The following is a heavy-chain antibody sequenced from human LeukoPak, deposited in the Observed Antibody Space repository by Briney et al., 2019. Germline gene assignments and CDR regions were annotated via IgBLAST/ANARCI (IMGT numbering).Heavy chain of an antibody. CDR1: GYTFTSYA. V-gene: IGHV1-3*01. CDR3: AREGAVAEIQHFDY. Sequence: ASVKVSCKASGYTFTSYAMHWVRQAPGQRLEWMGWINAGNGNTKYSQKFQGRVTIARDTSASTAYMELSSLRSEDTAVYYCAREGAVAEIQHFDYWGQGTLVTVSS. J-gene: IGHJ4*02. CDR2: INAGNGNT. D-gene: IGHD6-19*01.